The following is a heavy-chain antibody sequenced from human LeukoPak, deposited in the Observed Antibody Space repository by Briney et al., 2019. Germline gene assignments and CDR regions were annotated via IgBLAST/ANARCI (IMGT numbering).Heavy chain of an antibody. D-gene: IGHD2-21*01. CDR1: GYTFTGYY. CDR2: INPDSGAT. V-gene: IGHV1-2*02. Sequence: VASVKVSCKTSGYTFTGYYMHWVRQAPGHGLEWLAWINPDSGATNLAQKFQDRDTMTRDTSISTAYMELSSLRSDDTAVYYCATSSHYSPMEYWGQGTLVTVSS. J-gene: IGHJ4*02. CDR3: ATSSHYSPMEY.